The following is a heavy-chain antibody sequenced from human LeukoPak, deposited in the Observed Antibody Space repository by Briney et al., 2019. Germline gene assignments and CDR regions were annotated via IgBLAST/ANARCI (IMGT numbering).Heavy chain of an antibody. CDR2: IYYTGST. V-gene: IGHV4-59*12. Sequence: SETLSFTCSAPGGSINLYYWSWIRQTPGKGLEWIGFIYYTGSTNYNPSLKSQVTMSVDTAKSQFPLKLTSVTATDTALYYCARGANRLDSWGRGTRVTVSS. D-gene: IGHD1-14*01. CDR1: GGSINLYY. CDR3: ARGANRLDS. J-gene: IGHJ4*02.